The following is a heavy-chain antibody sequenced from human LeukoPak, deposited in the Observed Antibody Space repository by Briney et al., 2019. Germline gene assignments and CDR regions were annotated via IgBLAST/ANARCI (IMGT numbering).Heavy chain of an antibody. CDR3: AHLVWEYVGGLDV. CDR1: GFIFRNYG. J-gene: IGHJ6*02. V-gene: IGHV3-23*05. D-gene: IGHD3/OR15-3a*01. CDR2: IYTNGNT. Sequence: GGSLRLSCAASGFIFRNYGMNWVRQAPGKGLEWVSGIYTNGNTRYADSVRGRFTISGDNSKNTLYLQMHSLRVDDTAVYYCAHLVWEYVGGLDVWGQGTTVTVSS.